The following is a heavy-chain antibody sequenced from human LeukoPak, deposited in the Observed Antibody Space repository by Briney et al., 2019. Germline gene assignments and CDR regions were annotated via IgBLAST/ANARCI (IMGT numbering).Heavy chain of an antibody. CDR2: ISSSGSTI. CDR3: ARVWYSGSYPLDY. D-gene: IGHD1-26*01. V-gene: IGHV3-11*01. CDR1: GFTFSDYY. J-gene: IGHJ4*02. Sequence: GGSLRLSCAASGFTFSDYYMSWIRQAPGKGLEWVSCISSSGSTIYYADSAKGRFTISRDNTKNSLYLQMNSLRAEDTAFYYCARVWYSGSYPLDYWGQGTLVTVSS.